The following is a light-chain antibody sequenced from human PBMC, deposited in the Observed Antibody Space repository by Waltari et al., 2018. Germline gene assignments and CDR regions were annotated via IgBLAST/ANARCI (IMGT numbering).Light chain of an antibody. CDR2: KAS. CDR3: QHYNSFSALFT. V-gene: IGKV1-5*03. J-gene: IGKJ3*01. CDR1: QSISRW. Sequence: DIQMTQSPSPASASVGDRVPITCRASQSISRWLSWYQQKPGKAPKLLIHKASSLQSGVPSRFSGSGSGTEFTLNITSLQPDDFATYYCQHYNSFSALFTFGPGTQVDIK.